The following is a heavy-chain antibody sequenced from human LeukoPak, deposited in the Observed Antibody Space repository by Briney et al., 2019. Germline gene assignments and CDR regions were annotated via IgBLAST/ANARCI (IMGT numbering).Heavy chain of an antibody. V-gene: IGHV3-7*01. CDR3: ARDGPPRNIVLMVYASPYYYYMDV. CDR2: IKQGGSAK. CDR1: GFTFSSYW. J-gene: IGHJ6*03. D-gene: IGHD2-8*01. Sequence: WETLRLSCAASGFTFSSYWMSWVRQPPGKGLEWVADIKQGGSAKYYVDSVKGRFTISRDNAKNSLYLKMNSLRAEDTAVYYCARDGPPRNIVLMVYASPYYYYMDVWGKGTTVTVSS.